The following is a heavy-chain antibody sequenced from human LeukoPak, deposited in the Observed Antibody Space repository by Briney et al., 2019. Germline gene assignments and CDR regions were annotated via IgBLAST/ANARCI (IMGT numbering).Heavy chain of an antibody. V-gene: IGHV4-30-4*01. CDR2: IYYSGST. D-gene: IGHD1-14*01. J-gene: IGHJ6*02. Sequence: SQTLSLTCTVSGGSISSGDYYWSWIRQPPGKGLEWIGYIYYSGSTYYNPSLKSRVTISVDTSKNQFSLKLSSVTAADTAVYYCARRGIYYYYGMDVWGQGTTVTVSS. CDR3: ARRGIYYYYGMDV. CDR1: GGSISSGDYY.